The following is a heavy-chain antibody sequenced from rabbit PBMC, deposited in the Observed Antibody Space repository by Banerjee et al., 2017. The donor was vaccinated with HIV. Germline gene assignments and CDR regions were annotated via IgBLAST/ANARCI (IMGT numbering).Heavy chain of an antibody. D-gene: IGHD1-1*01. J-gene: IGHJ4*01. CDR1: GIDFSGYYY. CDR3: ARGASSSGYYSL. Sequence: QQQLEESGGGLVKPGGTLTLTCKASGIDFSGYYYMCWVRQAPGKGLEWIACIETTIDTTYYASWAKGRFTVSKTSSTTVTLQMTSLTGADTATYFCARGASSSGYYSLWGQGTLVTVS. V-gene: IGHV1S45*01. CDR2: IETTIDTT.